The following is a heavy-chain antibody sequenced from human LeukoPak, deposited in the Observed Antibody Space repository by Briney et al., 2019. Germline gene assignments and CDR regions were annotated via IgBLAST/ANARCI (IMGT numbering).Heavy chain of an antibody. J-gene: IGHJ4*02. Sequence: GGSLRLSCAAPGFTFSIYAMSWVRQAPGKGLQWVSSITSRGESTWYVDSVKGRFTITRDNSENTLYLQMHGLRAEDTAVYYCARDRPNYYGSDGHYYRRDGDYWGRGTLVSASS. CDR3: ARDRPNYYGSDGHYYRRDGDY. CDR2: ITSRGEST. CDR1: GFTFSIYA. V-gene: IGHV3-23*01. D-gene: IGHD3-22*01.